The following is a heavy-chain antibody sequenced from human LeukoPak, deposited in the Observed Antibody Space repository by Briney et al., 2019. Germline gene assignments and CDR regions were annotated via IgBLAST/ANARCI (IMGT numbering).Heavy chain of an antibody. Sequence: GGSLRLSCAASGFTFTSHRMHWVRQTPGKGLVWVSGIKNDGNDTAYADSVKGRFTISRDNAKNTLYLQMDSLRAEDTAVYYCARDMNPTVFDFWGQGTLVTVFS. CDR1: GFTFTSHR. D-gene: IGHD3-16*01. V-gene: IGHV3-74*01. J-gene: IGHJ4*02. CDR3: ARDMNPTVFDF. CDR2: IKNDGNDT.